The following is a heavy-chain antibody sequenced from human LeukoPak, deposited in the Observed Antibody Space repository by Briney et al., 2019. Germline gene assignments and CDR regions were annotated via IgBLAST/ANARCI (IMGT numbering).Heavy chain of an antibody. CDR2: INPSGGST. CDR1: GYTFTSYY. Sequence: ASVKVSCKASGYTFTSYYMHWVRQAPGQGLEWMGIINPSGGSTSYAQKFQGRVTMTRDTSKNQFSLKLSSVTAADTAVYYCARDLPGNWGSGWFDPWGQGTLVTVSS. V-gene: IGHV1-46*01. CDR3: ARDLPGNWGSGWFDP. D-gene: IGHD7-27*01. J-gene: IGHJ5*02.